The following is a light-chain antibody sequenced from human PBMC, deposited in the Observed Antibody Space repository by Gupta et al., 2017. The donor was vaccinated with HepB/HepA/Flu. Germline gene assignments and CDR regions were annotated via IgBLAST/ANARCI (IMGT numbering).Light chain of an antibody. J-gene: IGLJ3*02. V-gene: IGLV2-23*02. CDR2: EVS. CDR3: CSNAGSSTLV. Sequence: QSALTQPASVSGSPGQSITISCTGTSSDVGSYNLVSWYQQHPGKAPKLMIYEVSKRPSGVSNRVSGSKSGNTDSLTISGLQAEDEADYYCCSNAGSSTLVFGGGTKLTVL. CDR1: SSDVGSYNL.